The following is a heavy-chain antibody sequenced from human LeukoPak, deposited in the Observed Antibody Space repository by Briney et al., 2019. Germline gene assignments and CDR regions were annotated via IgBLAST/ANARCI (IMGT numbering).Heavy chain of an antibody. Sequence: PSETLSLTCTVSDGSISSTTYYWGWIRQPPGKGLEWIGSIYYSGSTYYNPSLKSRVTMSVDTSKNQFSLKLSSVTAADTAVYYCARQIVGATMRTNDWSQGTLVTVSS. J-gene: IGHJ4*02. CDR2: IYYSGST. D-gene: IGHD1-26*01. CDR1: DGSISSTTYY. V-gene: IGHV4-39*01. CDR3: ARQIVGATMRTND.